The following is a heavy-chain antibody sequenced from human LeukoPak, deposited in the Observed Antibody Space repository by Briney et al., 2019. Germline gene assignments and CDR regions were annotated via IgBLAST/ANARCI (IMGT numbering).Heavy chain of an antibody. Sequence: ASVKVSCKASGYTFTDYYMHWVRQAPGQGLEWMGWINPNSGGTNYAQKLQGRVTMTTDTSTSTAYMELRSLRSDDTAVYYCARDRAAATYYFDYWGQGTLVTVSS. J-gene: IGHJ4*02. D-gene: IGHD2-15*01. CDR3: ARDRAAATYYFDY. V-gene: IGHV1-2*02. CDR2: INPNSGGT. CDR1: GYTFTDYY.